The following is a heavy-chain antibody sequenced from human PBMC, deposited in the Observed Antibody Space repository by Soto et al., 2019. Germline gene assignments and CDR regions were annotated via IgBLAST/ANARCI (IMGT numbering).Heavy chain of an antibody. CDR2: IKSKTDGGTT. D-gene: IGHD2-2*01. CDR3: TTFSCSSASCYLGSGAFDI. Sequence: GGSLRLSCAASGFTFSNAWMSWVRQAPGKGLEWVGRIKSKTDGGTTDYAAPVKGRFTISRDDSKNTLYLQMNSLKTEDTAVYYRTTFSCSSASCYLGSGAFDIWGQGTMVTVSS. J-gene: IGHJ3*02. V-gene: IGHV3-15*01. CDR1: GFTFSNAW.